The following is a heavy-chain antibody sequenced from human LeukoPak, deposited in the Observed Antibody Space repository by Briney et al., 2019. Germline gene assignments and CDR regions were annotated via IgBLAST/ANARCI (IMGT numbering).Heavy chain of an antibody. D-gene: IGHD6-13*01. Sequence: GGSLRLSCAASGFTFSSYAMSWVRQAPGKGLEWVSAISGSGGSTYYADSVKGRFTISRDNSKNTLYLQMNGLRAEDTAVYYCAKDAFAIAAAGTRVDYWGQGTLVTVSS. CDR2: ISGSGGST. CDR1: GFTFSSYA. J-gene: IGHJ4*02. V-gene: IGHV3-23*01. CDR3: AKDAFAIAAAGTRVDY.